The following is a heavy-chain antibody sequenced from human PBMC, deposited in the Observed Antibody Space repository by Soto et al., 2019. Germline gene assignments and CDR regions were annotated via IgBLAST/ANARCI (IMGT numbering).Heavy chain of an antibody. J-gene: IGHJ6*02. V-gene: IGHV5-51*01. Sequence: EVQLVQSGAEVKKPGESLKISCKGSGYSFTTYCIAWVRQMPGKGLEWMGTIYPGDSETTYSPSFQGQVTISADKSISTAYLQWSSLKASDTAMYYCASSSYGDYVVYGMDVWGQGTTVTVPS. CDR3: ASSSYGDYVVYGMDV. D-gene: IGHD4-17*01. CDR1: GYSFTTYC. CDR2: IYPGDSET.